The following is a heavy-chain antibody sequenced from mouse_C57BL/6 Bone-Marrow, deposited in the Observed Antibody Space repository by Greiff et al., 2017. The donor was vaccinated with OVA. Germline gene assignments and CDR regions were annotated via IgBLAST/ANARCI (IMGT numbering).Heavy chain of an antibody. CDR3: ARSWLLRYAMDY. Sequence: EVQLQQSGAELVKPGASVKLSCTASGFNIKDYYMHWVKQRTEQGLEWIGRIDPANGNTKYAPKFQGKATITADTSSNTAYLQLSSLTSEDTAIYYCARSWLLRYAMDYWGQGTSVTVSS. J-gene: IGHJ4*01. CDR1: GFNIKDYY. D-gene: IGHD2-3*01. CDR2: IDPANGNT. V-gene: IGHV14-3*01.